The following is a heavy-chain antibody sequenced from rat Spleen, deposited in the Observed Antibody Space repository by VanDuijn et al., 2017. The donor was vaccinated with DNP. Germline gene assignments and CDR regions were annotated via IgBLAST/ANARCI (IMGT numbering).Heavy chain of an antibody. D-gene: IGHD1-12*01. CDR3: ARFDGYSYLYLMDV. V-gene: IGHV5-22*01. Sequence: EVQLVESGGDLVHPGRSLKLSCAVSGFTFSDFYMAWVRQAPKEGLEWVATIVYDGSSTFYGDSVTGRFTISRDNAQDTLYLQMNSLRPEDTATYYCARFDGYSYLYLMDVWGQGTSVTVSS. CDR1: GFTFSDFY. CDR2: IVYDGSST. J-gene: IGHJ4*01.